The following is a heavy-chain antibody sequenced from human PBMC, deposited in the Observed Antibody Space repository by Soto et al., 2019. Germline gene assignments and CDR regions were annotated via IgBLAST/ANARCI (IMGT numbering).Heavy chain of an antibody. J-gene: IGHJ5*02. Sequence: SETLSLTCTVSGGSISSGGYYWSWIRQPPGKGLECIANIYYDGNTYNNPSLKSRVTISLDTSRNQFSLRLSSVTAADTAVYYCARLQSMRLSGLDPWGQGTLVTVSS. CDR1: GGSISSGGYY. D-gene: IGHD3-16*02. CDR2: IYYDGNT. V-gene: IGHV4-39*01. CDR3: ARLQSMRLSGLDP.